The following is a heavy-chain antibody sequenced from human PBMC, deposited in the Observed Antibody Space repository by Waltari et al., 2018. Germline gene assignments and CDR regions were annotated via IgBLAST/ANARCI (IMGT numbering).Heavy chain of an antibody. CDR1: GFSVRTYG. CDR2: IQYDESTI. J-gene: IGHJ3*02. D-gene: IGHD2-2*01. CDR3: AREVSRYFIHAFDI. V-gene: IGHV3-33*01. Sequence: QVQLVESGGGVVQPGRSVRLSCAVSGFSVRTYGMHWVHQSAGEGLEWVAFIQYDESTIHYADSVRGRFTVSRDTSKNMVALQMNSLTVEDSSIYFCAREVSRYFIHAFDIRGQGTMVIVSS.